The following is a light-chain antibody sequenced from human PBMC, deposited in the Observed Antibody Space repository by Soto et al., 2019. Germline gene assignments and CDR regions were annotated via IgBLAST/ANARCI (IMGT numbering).Light chain of an antibody. J-gene: IGLJ1*01. CDR1: SSNIGAGYD. CDR2: GNS. Sequence: QPVLTQPPAVSGAPGQRVTISCTGSSSNIGAGYDVHWYQQLPGTAPKRLIYGNSNRPSGVPDRFSGSKSGTSASLAITGHQAEEEADYYCQSYDSSLSGPDVFGTGTKLTVL. CDR3: QSYDSSLSGPDV. V-gene: IGLV1-40*01.